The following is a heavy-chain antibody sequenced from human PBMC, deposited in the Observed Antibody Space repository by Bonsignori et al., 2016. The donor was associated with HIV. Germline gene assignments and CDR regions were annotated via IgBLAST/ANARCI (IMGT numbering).Heavy chain of an antibody. D-gene: IGHD3-16*01. J-gene: IGHJ4*02. Sequence: GESLKISCAASGFTVSSNYMSWVRQAPGKGLEWVSVIYSGGSTYYADSVKGRFTISRDNSKNTLYLQMNSLRAEDTAVYYCARVRWGNYFDYWGQGTLVTVSS. CDR3: ARVRWGNYFDY. CDR2: IYSGGST. CDR1: GFTVSSNY. V-gene: IGHV3-66*01.